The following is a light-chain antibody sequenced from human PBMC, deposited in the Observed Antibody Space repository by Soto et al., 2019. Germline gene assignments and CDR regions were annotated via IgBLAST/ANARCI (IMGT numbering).Light chain of an antibody. CDR1: SSDVGAYDY. Sequence: QSALTQPASVSGSPGQSITISCTGTSSDVGAYDYVSWYQQHPDKAPKLMIYEVSNRPSGVSNRFSGSKSVNTATLTISGLQADDEADYHCGSYTSSSTRVFGTGTKVTVL. CDR2: EVS. V-gene: IGLV2-14*03. CDR3: GSYTSSSTRV. J-gene: IGLJ1*01.